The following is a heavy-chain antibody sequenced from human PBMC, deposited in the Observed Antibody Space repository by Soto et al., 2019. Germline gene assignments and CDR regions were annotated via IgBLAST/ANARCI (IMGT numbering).Heavy chain of an antibody. V-gene: IGHV1-18*01. J-gene: IGHJ4*02. CDR2: ISAYNGNT. CDR3: AISYYYDSSGYSYYFDY. CDR1: GYTFTSYG. D-gene: IGHD3-22*01. Sequence: GASVKVSCKASGYTFTSYGISWLRQAPGQGLEWMGWISAYNGNTNYAQKLQGRVTMTTDTSTSTAYMELRSLRSDDTAVYYCAISYYYDSSGYSYYFDYWGQGTLVTVSS.